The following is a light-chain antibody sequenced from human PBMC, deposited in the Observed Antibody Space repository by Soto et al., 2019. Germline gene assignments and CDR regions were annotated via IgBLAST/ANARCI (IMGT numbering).Light chain of an antibody. J-gene: IGLJ2*01. V-gene: IGLV2-8*01. CDR3: SSYAGINNFHLV. Sequence: QSALTQPPSASGSPGQSVTISCTGTSSDIGGYDYVSWYQQHPGKAPKLMIYEVSKRPSRVPDRFSGSKSGNTASLTVSGLQPEDEAAYYCSSYAGINNFHLVFGGGTKLTVL. CDR2: EVS. CDR1: SSDIGGYDY.